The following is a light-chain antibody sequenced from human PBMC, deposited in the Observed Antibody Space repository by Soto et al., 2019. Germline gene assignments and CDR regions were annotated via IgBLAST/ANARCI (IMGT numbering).Light chain of an antibody. CDR2: GAT. J-gene: IGKJ1*01. Sequence: EIVLTQSPGTLSLSPGESATLSCRASQSVVSSRLAWYQQRPGQAPRLLIFGATSRATGIPDRFSGSGSGTDFALTISSLEPEDSAVYYCQQYGRSLKTFGQGPRVEIK. CDR1: QSVVSSR. CDR3: QQYGRSLKT. V-gene: IGKV3-20*01.